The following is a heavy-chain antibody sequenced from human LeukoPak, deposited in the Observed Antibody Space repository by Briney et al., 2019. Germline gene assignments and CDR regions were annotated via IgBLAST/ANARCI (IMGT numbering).Heavy chain of an antibody. V-gene: IGHV3-23*01. CDR2: INDSGSST. J-gene: IGHJ4*02. CDR3: AESPYVSGSSPDF. CDR1: GFTVGNNS. Sequence: GGSLRLSCAASGFTVGNNSMSSVRQAPGKGLEWVSGINDSGSSTYYTDSVKGRFTISRDNAKNTVYLQLNNLRVEDMAVYYCAESPYVSGSSPDFWGQGTLVTVSS. D-gene: IGHD3-10*01.